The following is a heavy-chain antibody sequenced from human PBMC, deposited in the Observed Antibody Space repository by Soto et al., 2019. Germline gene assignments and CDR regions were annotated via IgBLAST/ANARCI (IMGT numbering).Heavy chain of an antibody. CDR3: ARRVLGDSDWFNTFAS. V-gene: IGHV4-39*01. Sequence: LDLEESGPGLVKPSETLSLTCTVSGGSINSRNYYWGWIRQAPGKGLEWIGTIYYRGSSYYNPSLKGRVAVSADTSKNQFSLRLDSLTAADTAVYCCARRVLGDSDWFNTFASWGQGTLVTVSS. D-gene: IGHD3-9*01. CDR2: IYYRGSS. J-gene: IGHJ4*02. CDR1: GGSINSRNYY.